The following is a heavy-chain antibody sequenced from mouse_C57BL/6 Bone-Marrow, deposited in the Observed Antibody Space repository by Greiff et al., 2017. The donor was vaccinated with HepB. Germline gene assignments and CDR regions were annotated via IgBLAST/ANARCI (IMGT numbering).Heavy chain of an antibody. Sequence: EVKLMESGGGLVQPGGSLKLSCAASGFTFSDYYMYWVRQTPEKRLEWVAYISNGGGSTYYPDTVKGRFTISRDNAKNTLYLQMSRLKSEDTAMYYCARHLSYPGVYFDVWGTGTTVTVSS. CDR1: GFTFSDYY. V-gene: IGHV5-12*01. D-gene: IGHD1-1*01. CDR2: ISNGGGST. CDR3: ARHLSYPGVYFDV. J-gene: IGHJ1*03.